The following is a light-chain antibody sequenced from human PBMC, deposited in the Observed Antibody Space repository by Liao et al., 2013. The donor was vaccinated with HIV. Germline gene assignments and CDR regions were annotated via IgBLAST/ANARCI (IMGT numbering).Light chain of an antibody. CDR3: QAWDSSTAV. CDR1: NLGDKY. V-gene: IGLV3-1*01. Sequence: SYELTQPPSVSVSPGQTASITCSGENLGDKYASWYQKKAGQSPVLVIYQNGKRPSGIPERFSGSNSGNTATLTISGTQAVDEADYYCQAWDSSTAVFGGGTKLTVL. CDR2: QNG. J-gene: IGLJ3*02.